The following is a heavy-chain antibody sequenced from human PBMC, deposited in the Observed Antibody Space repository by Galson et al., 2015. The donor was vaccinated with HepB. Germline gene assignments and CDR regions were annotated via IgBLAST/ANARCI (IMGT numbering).Heavy chain of an antibody. J-gene: IGHJ2*01. Sequence: SLRLSCAASRFTFSRNAMSWVRQAPGKGLEWVSTIGGNDNNTYYADSVKGRFTISRDNSNNTLFLQMNSLRVEDTAVYYCAKDFRSGWYWYFDLWGRGTLVTVSS. D-gene: IGHD6-19*01. V-gene: IGHV3-23*01. CDR1: RFTFSRNA. CDR3: AKDFRSGWYWYFDL. CDR2: IGGNDNNT.